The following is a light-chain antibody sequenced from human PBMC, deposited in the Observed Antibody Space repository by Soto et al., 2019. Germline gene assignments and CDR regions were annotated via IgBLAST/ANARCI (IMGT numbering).Light chain of an antibody. CDR2: DAS. V-gene: IGKV3-20*01. CDR3: QKYGSSLHV. CDR1: QSISSSY. Sequence: EIVLTQSPGTLSLSPGERATLSCSASQSISSSYLAWYQQRPGQAPRLLIYDASSRATGIPDRFSGSGSGTDFTLTISRLDPDDYAASYCQKYGSSLHVFRQRT. J-gene: IGKJ1*01.